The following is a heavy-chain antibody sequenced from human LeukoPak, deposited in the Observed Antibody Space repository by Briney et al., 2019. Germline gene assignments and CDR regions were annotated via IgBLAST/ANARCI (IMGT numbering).Heavy chain of an antibody. CDR3: ARDIEQWLTPYYYYGMDV. V-gene: IGHV1-18*01. CDR2: ISGYDGNT. Sequence: GASVKVSCKASGYTFTTYGVSWVRQAPGQGLEWMGWISGYDGNTNYAQKLRGRVTMTTDTSTSTAYMDLRSLRSDDTALYYCARDIEQWLTPYYYYGMDVWGQGTTVTVSS. D-gene: IGHD6-19*01. CDR1: GYTFTTYG. J-gene: IGHJ6*02.